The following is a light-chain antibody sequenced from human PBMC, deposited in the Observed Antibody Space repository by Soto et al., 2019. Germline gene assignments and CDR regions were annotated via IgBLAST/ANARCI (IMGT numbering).Light chain of an antibody. CDR1: QRVLYSSNNKNY. CDR3: QQYYTPPWT. V-gene: IGKV4-1*01. J-gene: IGKJ1*01. CDR2: WAS. Sequence: FQNKLAVSLGERATVNCKSSQRVLYSSNNKNYLAWYQQKPGQPPKALIYWASTRESGVPDRFSGSGSGTDFTLTISSLQAEDVTVYYSQQYYTPPWTFGQGAKVAIK.